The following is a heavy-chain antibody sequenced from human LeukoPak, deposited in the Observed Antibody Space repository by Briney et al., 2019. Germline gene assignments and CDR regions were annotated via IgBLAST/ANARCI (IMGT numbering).Heavy chain of an antibody. J-gene: IGHJ3*02. V-gene: IGHV1-46*01. CDR1: GYTFTSYY. D-gene: IGHD4-23*01. CDR2: INPSGGST. Sequence: GASVKVSCKASGYTFTSYYMHWVRQAPGQGLEWMGIINPSGGSTSYAQKFQGRVTMTRDTSTSTVYMELSSLRSEDTAVYYCARGTLDYGGNDDAFDIWGQGTMVTVSS. CDR3: ARGTLDYGGNDDAFDI.